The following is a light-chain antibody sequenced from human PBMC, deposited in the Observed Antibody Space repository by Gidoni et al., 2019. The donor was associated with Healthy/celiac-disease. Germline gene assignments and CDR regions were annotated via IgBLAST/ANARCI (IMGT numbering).Light chain of an antibody. V-gene: IGKV1-39*01. Sequence: DIQMTQSPSSLSASVGDRVTITCRASQSISSYLNWYQQKPGNAPKLLIDAASSLQSGVPSRFSGSGSGTDFTLTISSLQPEDFATYYCQQSYSQYTFGQGTKLEIK. CDR1: QSISSY. CDR2: AAS. CDR3: QQSYSQYT. J-gene: IGKJ2*01.